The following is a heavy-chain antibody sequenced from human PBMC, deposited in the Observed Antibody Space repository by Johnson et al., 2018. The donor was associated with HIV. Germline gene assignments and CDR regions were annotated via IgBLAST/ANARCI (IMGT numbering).Heavy chain of an antibody. V-gene: IGHV3-11*01. D-gene: IGHD6-13*01. J-gene: IGHJ3*02. CDR2: ISSSGDTT. Sequence: QVQLVESGGGLVKPGGSLRLSCAASGFTFSDYYMSWIRQAPGKGLEWVSYISSSGDTTHYADSVKGRFTISRDNSKNSLYLQMNSLRAEDTAVYYCAKDSSTTSGYSSSRYVSGAFDIWGQGTLVTVSS. CDR3: AKDSSTTSGYSSSRYVSGAFDI. CDR1: GFTFSDYY.